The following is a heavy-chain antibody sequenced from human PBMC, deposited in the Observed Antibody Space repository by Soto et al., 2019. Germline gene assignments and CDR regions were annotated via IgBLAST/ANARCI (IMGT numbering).Heavy chain of an antibody. D-gene: IGHD1-1*01. CDR1: GFTFGNYF. J-gene: IGHJ6*02. CDR3: AKDLHWYGMDV. V-gene: IGHV3-23*01. Sequence: EVQLLKSGGGLVQPGESLRLSCAASGFTFGNYFMNWVRQAPGKGLEWVSDISSNGGRTHYADSVRGRFTISRDNSRNTLYLQMSSLRAEDTALYYCAKDLHWYGMDVWGQGTTVTVSS. CDR2: ISSNGGRT.